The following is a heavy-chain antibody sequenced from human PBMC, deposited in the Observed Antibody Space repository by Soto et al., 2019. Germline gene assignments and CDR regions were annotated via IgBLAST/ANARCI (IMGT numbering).Heavy chain of an antibody. CDR2: ISSHGSDK. V-gene: IGHV3-30*18. CDR1: GFTFNNYG. J-gene: IGHJ3*01. D-gene: IGHD6-13*01. CDR3: AKDQGIAASHGID. Sequence: QVQLVESGGGVVQPGTSLRLSCAASGFTFNNYGMHWVRQAPGTGLEWVAAISSHGSDKYYTDSVKGRLTISRDNSKNKLYLQMHSLRDEDTAVYYCAKDQGIAASHGIDWGQGTMVTVSS.